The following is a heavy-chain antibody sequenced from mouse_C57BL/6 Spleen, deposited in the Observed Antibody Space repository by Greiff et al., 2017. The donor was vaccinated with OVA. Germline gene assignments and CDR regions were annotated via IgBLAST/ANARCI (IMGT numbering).Heavy chain of an antibody. CDR2: IYPGDGDT. J-gene: IGHJ3*01. CDR3: ARAPFAHSYYPF. CDR1: GYAFSSSW. D-gene: IGHD1-2*01. Sequence: QVQLQQSGPELVKPGASVKISCKASGYAFSSSWMNWVKQRPGKGLEWIGRIYPGDGDTNYNGKFKGKATLTADKSSSTAYMQLSSLTSEDSAVYFCARAPFAHSYYPFWGQGTLVTVSA. V-gene: IGHV1-82*01.